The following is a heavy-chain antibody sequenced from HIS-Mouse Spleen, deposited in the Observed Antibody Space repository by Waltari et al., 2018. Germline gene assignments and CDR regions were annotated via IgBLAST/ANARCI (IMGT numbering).Heavy chain of an antibody. V-gene: IGHV4-31*03. CDR1: GGSISSGGYY. Sequence: QVQLQESGPGLVKPSQTLSLTCTVAGGSISSGGYYWSGIRQHPGKGRGWIGYIYYSGSIYYNPSHKNGVTISVDTSKNQLSLKLSSVTAADTAVYYCARDDRSGYYYGGDAFDIWGQGTMVTVAS. J-gene: IGHJ3*02. D-gene: IGHD3-22*01. CDR3: ARDDRSGYYYGGDAFDI. CDR2: IYYSGSI.